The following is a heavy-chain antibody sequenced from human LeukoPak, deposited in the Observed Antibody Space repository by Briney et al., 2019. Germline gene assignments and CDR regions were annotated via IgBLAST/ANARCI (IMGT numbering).Heavy chain of an antibody. D-gene: IGHD1-7*01. J-gene: IGHJ6*01. CDR1: GLTFTNHG. CDR3: ARDLETITGTIGYYYGLDV. CDR2: ISYDEGKE. V-gene: IGHV3-30*03. Sequence: PGGSLRLSCAASGLTFTNHGLHWVRQAPGKGLEWVAVISYDEGKEYYADSVKGRFTISRDNSKNTMFLQMNSLRAEDTAVYYCARDLETITGTIGYYYGLDVWGQGTTVTVSS.